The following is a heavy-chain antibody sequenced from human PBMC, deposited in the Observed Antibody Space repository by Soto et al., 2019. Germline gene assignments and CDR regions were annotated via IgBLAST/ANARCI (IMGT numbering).Heavy chain of an antibody. D-gene: IGHD3-10*01. V-gene: IGHV3-9*01. CDR2: ISWNSGII. Sequence: GGSLRLSCAASGFTFDDYVMHWVRQAPGKGLEWVSSISWNSGIIGYADSVKGRFTISRDNAKNSLHLQMNSLRAEDTAFYYCAKDKGSNYLNYMDVWGKGTTVTVSS. J-gene: IGHJ6*03. CDR3: AKDKGSNYLNYMDV. CDR1: GFTFDDYV.